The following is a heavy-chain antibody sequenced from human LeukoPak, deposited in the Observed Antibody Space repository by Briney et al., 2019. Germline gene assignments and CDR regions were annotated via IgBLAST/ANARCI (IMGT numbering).Heavy chain of an antibody. CDR3: ARDGDCSGGSCYSFDY. J-gene: IGHJ4*02. CDR1: GGTFSSYA. V-gene: IGHV1-69*01. Sequence: SVKLSCKAAGGTFSSYAISWVRQAPGQGLGWMGGIVPIFGTANYAQKFQGRVTITADESTSTAYKELSSLRSEDTAVYYCARDGDCSGGSCYSFDYWGQGTLVTVSS. CDR2: IVPIFGTA. D-gene: IGHD2-15*01.